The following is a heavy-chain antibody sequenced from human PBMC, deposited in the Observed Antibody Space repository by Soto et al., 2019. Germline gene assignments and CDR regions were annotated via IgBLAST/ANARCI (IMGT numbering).Heavy chain of an antibody. CDR3: AKDFPPNGDYGPFDY. Sequence: QVQLVESGGGVVQPGRSLRLSCAASGFTFSSYGMHWVRQAPGKGLEWVAVISYDGSNKYYADSVKGRFTISRDNSKNTLYLQMNSLRAEDTAVYYCAKDFPPNGDYGPFDYWGQGTLVTVSS. CDR2: ISYDGSNK. D-gene: IGHD4-17*01. CDR1: GFTFSSYG. V-gene: IGHV3-30*18. J-gene: IGHJ4*02.